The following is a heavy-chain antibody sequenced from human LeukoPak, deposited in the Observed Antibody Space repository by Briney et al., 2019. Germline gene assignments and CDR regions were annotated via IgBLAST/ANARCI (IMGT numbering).Heavy chain of an antibody. CDR3: AKVPIVAVPAARNDY. CDR1: GVNFSSYG. CDR2: IRQDGRNK. D-gene: IGHD2-2*01. Sequence: GGSLRLSCAASGVNFSSYGILWVRHAPAKEFGGVAFIRQDGRNKYYLESVKGGVTISRHFLKNTLYLQMNTLRAEDTAVYYCAKVPIVAVPAARNDYWGQGTLVTVSS. J-gene: IGHJ4*02. V-gene: IGHV3-30*02.